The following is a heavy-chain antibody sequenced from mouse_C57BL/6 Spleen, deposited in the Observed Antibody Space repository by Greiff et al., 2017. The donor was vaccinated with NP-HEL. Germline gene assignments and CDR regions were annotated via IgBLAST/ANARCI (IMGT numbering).Heavy chain of an antibody. J-gene: IGHJ2*01. Sequence: QVQLQQPGAELVMPGASVKLSCKASGYTFTSYWMHWVKQRPGQGLEWIGEIDPSDSYTNYNQKFKGKSTLTVDKSSSTAYMQLSSLTSEDSAVYYCAIYDYSNYEGVYWGQGTTLTVSS. V-gene: IGHV1-69*01. D-gene: IGHD2-5*01. CDR3: AIYDYSNYEGVY. CDR2: IDPSDSYT. CDR1: GYTFTSYW.